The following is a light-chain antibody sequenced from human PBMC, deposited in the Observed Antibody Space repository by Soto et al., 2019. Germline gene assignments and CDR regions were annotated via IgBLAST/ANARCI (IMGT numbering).Light chain of an antibody. CDR1: QSVSSRY. J-gene: IGKJ2*01. CDR2: GAS. CDR3: QQYGSAPPFT. Sequence: EIVLTQSPGTLSLSPGERATLSCRASQSVSSRYLAWYQQKPGQAPRLLIYGASNRATGIPDRFSGSGSGTDFTLTISRLEPEEVSVYFCQQYGSAPPFTFGQGPKVDIK. V-gene: IGKV3-20*01.